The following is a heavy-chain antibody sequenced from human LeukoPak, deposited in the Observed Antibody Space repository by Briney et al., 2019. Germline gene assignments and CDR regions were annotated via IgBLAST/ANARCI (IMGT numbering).Heavy chain of an antibody. Sequence: ASVKVSCKASGYTFTGYYMHWVRQAPGQGLEWMGWINPNSGGTNYAQKFQGRFTISRDNSKNTLYLQMNSLRAEDTAVYYCAKAKTPTYTYCSSTSCPSYWYFDLWGRGTLVTVSS. CDR3: AKAKTPTYTYCSSTSCPSYWYFDL. V-gene: IGHV1-2*02. J-gene: IGHJ2*01. D-gene: IGHD2-2*01. CDR2: INPNSGGT. CDR1: GYTFTGYY.